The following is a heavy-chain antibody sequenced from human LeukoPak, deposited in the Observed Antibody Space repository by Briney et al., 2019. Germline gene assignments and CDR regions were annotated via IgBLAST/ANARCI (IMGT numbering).Heavy chain of an antibody. V-gene: IGHV4-59*01. CDR3: AREPGFDSSGYLNWFDP. CDR2: ISYSGST. J-gene: IGHJ5*02. CDR1: GGSISSYY. Sequence: SETLSLTCTVSGGSISSYYWSWIRQPPGKGLEWIACISYSGSTKYNPSLKSRVTISVDTSKNQLSLKLSSVTATDTAVYYCAREPGFDSSGYLNWFDPWGQGTLVTVSS. D-gene: IGHD3-22*01.